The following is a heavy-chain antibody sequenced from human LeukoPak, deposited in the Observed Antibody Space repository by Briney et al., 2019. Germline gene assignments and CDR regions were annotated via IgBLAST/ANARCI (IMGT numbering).Heavy chain of an antibody. D-gene: IGHD3-22*01. CDR2: IYSGGSS. CDR3: ARAPLTADSSGYLYYFDY. CDR1: GFAVGSNY. Sequence: PGGSLRLSCAASGFAVGSNYMSWVRQAPGKGLEWVSVIYSGGSSYYADSVKGRSTISRDNSKNTLFLQMNSLRAEDTAVYYCARAPLTADSSGYLYYFDYWGQGTLVTVSS. J-gene: IGHJ4*02. V-gene: IGHV3-53*01.